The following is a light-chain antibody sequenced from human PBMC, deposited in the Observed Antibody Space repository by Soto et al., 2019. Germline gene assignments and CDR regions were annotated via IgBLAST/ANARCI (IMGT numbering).Light chain of an antibody. V-gene: IGKV3-15*01. Sequence: EIVMTQSPATLSVSPWERATLSCRASHIVNSNLAWYQQKPGQAPRLLIYGASTRATDIPARFSGSGSGTEFTLTISSLQSEDFAVYYCQQRSNWPWTFGQGTKVDIK. CDR3: QQRSNWPWT. CDR2: GAS. J-gene: IGKJ1*01. CDR1: HIVNSN.